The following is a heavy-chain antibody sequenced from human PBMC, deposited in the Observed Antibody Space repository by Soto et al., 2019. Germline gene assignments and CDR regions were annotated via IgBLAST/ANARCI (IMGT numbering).Heavy chain of an antibody. CDR3: AREDRYYYYGMDV. D-gene: IGHD2-15*01. CDR2: IYYSGST. Sequence: XETLSLTCTVSGCSISSYYWSWIRQPPGKGLEWIGYIYYSGSTNHNPSLKSRVTIPVDTSKNQFSLKLSSVTAADTAVYYCAREDRYYYYGMDVWGQGTTATVSS. V-gene: IGHV4-59*01. CDR1: GCSISSYY. J-gene: IGHJ6*02.